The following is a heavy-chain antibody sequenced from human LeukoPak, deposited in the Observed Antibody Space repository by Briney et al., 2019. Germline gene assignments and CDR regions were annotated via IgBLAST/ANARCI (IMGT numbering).Heavy chain of an antibody. D-gene: IGHD6-13*01. V-gene: IGHV3-30*02. J-gene: IGHJ4*02. Sequence: GGSLRLSCAASGFTFSSYGMHWVRQAPGKGLEWVAFIRYDGSNKYYADSVKGRFTISRDNSKNTLYLQMNSLRAEDTAVYYCAKDLTSLAAVIRLFDYWGQGTLVTVSS. CDR1: GFTFSSYG. CDR2: IRYDGSNK. CDR3: AKDLTSLAAVIRLFDY.